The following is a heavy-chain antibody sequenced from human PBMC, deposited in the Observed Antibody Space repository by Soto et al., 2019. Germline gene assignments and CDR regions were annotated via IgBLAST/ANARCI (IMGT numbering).Heavy chain of an antibody. J-gene: IGHJ6*03. CDR3: ARMVRGSNIDYYHYMDV. D-gene: IGHD3-10*01. CDR2: ISASNGDT. CDR1: GYSFTSHG. V-gene: IGHV1-18*01. Sequence: QVQLVQSGAEVKKPGASVKVSCKASGYSFTSHGISWVRQAPGQGLEWMAWISASNGDTNYAQKFQGRVTVTTDTSTSTGYMELRSLRSEDTAVYYCARMVRGSNIDYYHYMDVWGKGTTVNVSS.